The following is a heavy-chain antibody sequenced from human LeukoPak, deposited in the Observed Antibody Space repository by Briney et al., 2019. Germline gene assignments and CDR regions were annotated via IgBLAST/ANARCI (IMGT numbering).Heavy chain of an antibody. CDR3: ARDRAPRVLFVVVWMGYLDL. Sequence: ASVKISSKASGYTFTSYYMHWVRHAPGQGLEWMGIINPSGGSTSYAQKFQDRVTMTRDTSTSTVYMELSSLRSEATAVYYCARDRAPRVLFVVVWMGYLDLWGRGTLVTVSS. V-gene: IGHV1-46*03. D-gene: IGHD2-2*01. CDR2: INPSGGST. J-gene: IGHJ2*01. CDR1: GYTFTSYY.